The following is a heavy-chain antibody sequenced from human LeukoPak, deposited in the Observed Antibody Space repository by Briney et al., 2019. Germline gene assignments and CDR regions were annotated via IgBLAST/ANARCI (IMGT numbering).Heavy chain of an antibody. D-gene: IGHD3-10*02. J-gene: IGHJ6*04. CDR3: AELGITMIGGV. CDR2: ISGSGGST. V-gene: IGHV3-23*01. CDR1: GFNFSSYG. Sequence: GRSLRLSCTASGFNFSSYGMSWVRQAPGKGLEWVSAISGSGGSTYYADSVKGRFTISRDNAKNSLYLQMNSLRAEDTAVYYCAELGITMIGGVWGKGTTVTISS.